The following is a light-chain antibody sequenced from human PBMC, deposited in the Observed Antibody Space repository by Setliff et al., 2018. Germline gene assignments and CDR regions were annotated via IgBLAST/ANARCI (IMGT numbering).Light chain of an antibody. CDR3: FSYASSGSYV. Sequence: QSALAQAASVSWSPGQSVTISCTGSSSDVGGYDYVSWYQHHPGRAPKFIIYDVRYRPSGVSNRFSGSKSGNTASLTISGLQAEDEADYYCFSYASSGSYVFGTGTKV. V-gene: IGLV2-14*03. CDR1: SSDVGGYDY. J-gene: IGLJ1*01. CDR2: DVR.